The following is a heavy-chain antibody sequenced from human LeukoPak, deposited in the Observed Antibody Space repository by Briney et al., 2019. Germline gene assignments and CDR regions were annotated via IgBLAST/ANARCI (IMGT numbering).Heavy chain of an antibody. V-gene: IGHV4-39*01. CDR1: GGSISSSISY. CDR3: ARLVGAATDPFDY. D-gene: IGHD1-26*01. CDR2: IYYSGST. Sequence: PSETLSLTCTVSGGSISSSISYWGWIRQPPGKGLEWIGTIYYSGSTYYNPSLQRRVTISADTSKNQFSRTLSSVTAADTAVYYCARLVGAATDPFDYWGQGTLVTVSS. J-gene: IGHJ4*02.